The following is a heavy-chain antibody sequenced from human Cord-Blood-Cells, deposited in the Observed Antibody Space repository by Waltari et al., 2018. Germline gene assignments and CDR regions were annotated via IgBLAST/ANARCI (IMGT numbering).Heavy chain of an antibody. CDR3: ARVTGDY. D-gene: IGHD3-10*01. Sequence: QVQLVESGGGVVQPGRSLRLSCAASGFTFSSFAMHWVRQAPGKGLEWVAVISYDGSNKYYADSVKGRFTIPRDNSKNTLYLQMNSLRAEDTAVYYCARVTGDYWGQGTLVTVSS. V-gene: IGHV3-30-3*01. CDR2: ISYDGSNK. J-gene: IGHJ4*02. CDR1: GFTFSSFA.